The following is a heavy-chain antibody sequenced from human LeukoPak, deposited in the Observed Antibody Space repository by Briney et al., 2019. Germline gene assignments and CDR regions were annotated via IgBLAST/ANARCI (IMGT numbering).Heavy chain of an antibody. J-gene: IGHJ4*02. Sequence: ASVKVSCKASGYTFTDYYIHWVRQAPGQGLEWMGWINPKTGGTNYAQKFQGRVTMTRDTSISTAYMELSRLRSDDTAVYYCARGIWYYDILTGYYYFDYWGQGTLVTVSS. D-gene: IGHD3-9*01. CDR3: ARGIWYYDILTGYYYFDY. CDR2: INPKTGGT. CDR1: GYTFTDYY. V-gene: IGHV1-2*02.